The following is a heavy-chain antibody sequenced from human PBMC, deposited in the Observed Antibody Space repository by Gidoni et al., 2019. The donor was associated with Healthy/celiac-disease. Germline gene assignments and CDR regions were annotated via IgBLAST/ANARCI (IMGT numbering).Heavy chain of an antibody. CDR3: AKVDGDYVRPKGYYYYYGMDV. V-gene: IGHV3-23*01. D-gene: IGHD4-17*01. CDR2: ISGSGGST. CDR1: GFTFSSYA. J-gene: IGHJ6*02. Sequence: EVQLLESGGGLVQPGGSLRLSCAASGFTFSSYAMSWVRQAPGKGLEWVSAISGSGGSTYYADSVKGRFTISRDNSKNTLYLQMNSLRAEDTAVYYCAKVDGDYVRPKGYYYYYGMDVWGQGTTVTVSS.